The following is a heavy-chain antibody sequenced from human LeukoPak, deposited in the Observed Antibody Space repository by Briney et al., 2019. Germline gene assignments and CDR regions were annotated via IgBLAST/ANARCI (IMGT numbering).Heavy chain of an antibody. J-gene: IGHJ4*02. CDR3: AKATFTFSETLVLYYFDY. Sequence: HPGGSLRLSCAASGFTFDDYAMHWVRQAPGKGLEWVSGISWNSGSIGYADSVKGRFTISRDNAKNSLYLQMNSLRAEDTALYYCAKATFTFSETLVLYYFDYWGQGTLVTVSS. CDR1: GFTFDDYA. CDR2: ISWNSGSI. D-gene: IGHD6-13*01. V-gene: IGHV3-9*01.